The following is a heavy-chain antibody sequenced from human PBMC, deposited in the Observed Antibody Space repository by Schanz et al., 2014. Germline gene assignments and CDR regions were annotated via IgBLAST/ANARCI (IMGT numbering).Heavy chain of an antibody. V-gene: IGHV3-43*02. J-gene: IGHJ6*02. CDR2: IDRDGGHT. Sequence: EVQLLESGGGLVQPGGSLRLSCAASGFNFSSYAMTWVRQAPGKGLEWVSLIDRDGGHTYYADSVKGRFTISRDNSKNSLYLQMNSLRTEDTALYYCAKDSRGSSFDMDVWGQGTTVTVSS. CDR3: AKDSRGSSFDMDV. D-gene: IGHD1-26*01. CDR1: GFNFSSYA.